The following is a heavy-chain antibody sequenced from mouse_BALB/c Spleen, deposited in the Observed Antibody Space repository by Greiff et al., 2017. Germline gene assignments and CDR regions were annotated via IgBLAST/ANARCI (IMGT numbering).Heavy chain of an antibody. J-gene: IGHJ1*01. V-gene: IGHV1-80*01. CDR1: GYAFSSYW. D-gene: IGHD1-1*01. Sequence: VKLQESGAELVRPGSSVKISCKASGYAFSSYWMNWVKQRPGQGLEWIGQIYPGDGDTNYNGKFKGKATLTADKSSSTAYMQLSSLTSEDSAVYFCARVAHLDVWGAGTTVTVSS. CDR2: IYPGDGDT. CDR3: ARVAHLDV.